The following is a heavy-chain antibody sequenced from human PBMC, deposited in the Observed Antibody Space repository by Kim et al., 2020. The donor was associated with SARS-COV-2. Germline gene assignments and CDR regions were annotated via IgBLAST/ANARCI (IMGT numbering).Heavy chain of an antibody. CDR3: ARAPGPYQLLYNGWSGFDP. V-gene: IGHV1-2*02. CDR1: GYTFTGYY. CDR2: INPNSGGT. Sequence: ASVKVSCKASGYTFTGYYMHWVRQAPGQGLEWMGWINPNSGGTNYAQKFQGRVTMTRDTSISTAYMELSRLRSDDTAVYYCARAPGPYQLLYNGWSGFDPWGQGTLVTVSS. D-gene: IGHD2-2*02. J-gene: IGHJ5*02.